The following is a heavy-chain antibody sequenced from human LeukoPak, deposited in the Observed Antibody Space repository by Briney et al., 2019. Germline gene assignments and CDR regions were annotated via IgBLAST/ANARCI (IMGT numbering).Heavy chain of an antibody. J-gene: IGHJ4*02. CDR3: ARSDYDILRYYFDY. D-gene: IGHD3-9*01. CDR1: GFSFSDYN. V-gene: IGHV3-21*01. Sequence: PGGSLRLSCTVSGFSFSDYNMNWARQAPGKGLEWISSISSFNTYKYYADSVKGRFTISRDNAKNSLYLQMNSLRGEDTAVYYCARSDYDILRYYFDYWGQGALVTVSS. CDR2: ISSFNTYK.